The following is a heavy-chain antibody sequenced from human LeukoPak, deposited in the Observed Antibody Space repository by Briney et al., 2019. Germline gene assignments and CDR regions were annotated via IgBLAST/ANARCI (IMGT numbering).Heavy chain of an antibody. D-gene: IGHD5-18*01. CDR2: IYYSGST. CDR3: AGKARIVQLWSIFDY. CDR1: GGSISSSSYY. J-gene: IGHJ4*02. Sequence: SETLSLTCTVSGGSISSSSYYWGWIRQPPGKGLEWIGSIYYSGSTYYNPSLKSRVTISVDTSKNQFSLKLSSVTAADTAVYYCAGKARIVQLWSIFDYWGQGTLVTVSS. V-gene: IGHV4-39*07.